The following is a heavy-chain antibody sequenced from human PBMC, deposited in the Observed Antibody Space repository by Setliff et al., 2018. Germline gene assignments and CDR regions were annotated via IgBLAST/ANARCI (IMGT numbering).Heavy chain of an antibody. CDR3: ARCYYYGSGSYSCCDY. CDR2: TIPLFGTT. CDR1: GGTFTNYG. J-gene: IGHJ4*02. Sequence: SVKVSCKASGGTFTNYGVSWVRQAPGQGLEWMGGTIPLFGTTDYAQKFHGRVTMITDESTSTAYMELSRLTSDETAVYYCARCYYYGSGSYSCCDYWGQGTLVTVSS. D-gene: IGHD3-10*01. V-gene: IGHV1-69*05.